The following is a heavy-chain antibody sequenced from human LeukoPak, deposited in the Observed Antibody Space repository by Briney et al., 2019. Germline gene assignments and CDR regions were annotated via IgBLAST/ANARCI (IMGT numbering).Heavy chain of an antibody. CDR1: GGSISSSSYY. CDR3: AMDPIAAAGDV. CDR2: IYYSGST. Sequence: SETLSLTCTVSGGSISSSSYYWGWIRQPPGKGLEWIGSIYYSGSTYYNPSLKSRVTISVDTSKDQFSLKLSSVTAADTAVYYCAMDPIAAAGDVWGQGTTVTVSS. J-gene: IGHJ6*02. V-gene: IGHV4-39*07. D-gene: IGHD6-13*01.